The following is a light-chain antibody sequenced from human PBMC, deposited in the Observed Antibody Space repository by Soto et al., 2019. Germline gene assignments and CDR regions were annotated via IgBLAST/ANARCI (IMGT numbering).Light chain of an antibody. Sequence: QSALTQPASVSGSPGQSITISCTGTSSDVGSYKLVSWYQQHPGKAPKLMIYEGNKRPSGVSNRFSGSKSGSTASLTISGRQPEDEADYYCCSYAGSSTSVVFGGGTKVTVL. CDR3: CSYAGSSTSVV. V-gene: IGLV2-23*01. CDR2: EGN. CDR1: SSDVGSYKL. J-gene: IGLJ2*01.